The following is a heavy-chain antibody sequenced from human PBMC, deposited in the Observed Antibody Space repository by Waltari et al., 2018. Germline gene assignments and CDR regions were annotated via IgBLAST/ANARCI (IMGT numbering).Heavy chain of an antibody. V-gene: IGHV4-38-2*01. CDR2: IYHSGST. CDR1: GYSISSGYY. CDR3: ARQGSYYNVFDY. J-gene: IGHJ4*02. D-gene: IGHD3-10*01. Sequence: QVQLQESGPGLVKPSETLSLTCAVSGYSISSGYYWGWIRQPPGKGLEWIGSIYHSGSTYYNPSLKSRVTISVDTSKNQFSLKLSSVTAADTAVYYCARQGSYYNVFDYWGQGTLVTVSS.